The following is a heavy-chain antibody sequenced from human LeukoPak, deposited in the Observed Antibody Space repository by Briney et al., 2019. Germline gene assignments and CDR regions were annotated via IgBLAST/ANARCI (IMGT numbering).Heavy chain of an antibody. V-gene: IGHV3-66*01. D-gene: IGHD6-13*01. CDR2: MFSGGST. CDR3: AGDGTSSSWVAYNWFDP. CDR1: GSSISWNY. Sequence: GGSLRLSCEASGSSISWNYMAWVRQAPGKGLQWVSVMFSGGSTFYADSVKGRFTISRDISKNTEFLQMNSLRAEDTAVYYCAGDGTSSSWVAYNWFDPWGQGTLVTVSS. J-gene: IGHJ5*02.